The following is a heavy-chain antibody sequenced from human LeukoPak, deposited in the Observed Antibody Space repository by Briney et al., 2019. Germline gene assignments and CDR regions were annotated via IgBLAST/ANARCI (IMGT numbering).Heavy chain of an antibody. CDR2: IYTSGST. CDR1: GGSISSGSYY. D-gene: IGHD2-2*01. V-gene: IGHV4-61*02. J-gene: IGHJ3*02. CDR3: ARVFPQYCSSTSYIDAFDI. Sequence: SETLSLTCTVSGGSISSGSYYWSWIWQPAGKGLEWIGRIYTSGSTNYNPSLKSRVTISVDTSKNQFSLKLSSVTAADTAVYYCARVFPQYCSSTSYIDAFDIWGQGTMVTVSS.